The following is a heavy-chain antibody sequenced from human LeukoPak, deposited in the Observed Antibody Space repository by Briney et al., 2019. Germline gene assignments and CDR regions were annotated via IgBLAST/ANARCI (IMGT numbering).Heavy chain of an antibody. D-gene: IGHD2-8*01. J-gene: IGHJ4*02. Sequence: PGGSLRLSCAASGFTFSNYWMSWVRQAPGKGLEWVANIKEDGSVTYYVDSVKGRFTISRDNAKNSPYLQMNSLRVEDTAIYYCARDYDGVRGHWWGQGTLVTVSS. CDR1: GFTFSNYW. V-gene: IGHV3-7*04. CDR3: ARDYDGVRGHW. CDR2: IKEDGSVT.